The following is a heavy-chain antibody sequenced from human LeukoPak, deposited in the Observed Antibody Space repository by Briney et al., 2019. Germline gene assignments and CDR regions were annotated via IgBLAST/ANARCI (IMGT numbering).Heavy chain of an antibody. CDR2: MYYSGST. D-gene: IGHD3-16*01. V-gene: IGHV4-39*01. CDR1: GGSISSSSYY. Sequence: SETLSLTCTVSGGSISSSSYYWGWIRQPPGKGLEWIGSMYYSGSTYYNPSLKSRVTISVDTSKNQFSLELTSVTAADTAVYYCARGGGLGWPFFDYWGQGTLVTVSS. J-gene: IGHJ4*02. CDR3: ARGGGLGWPFFDY.